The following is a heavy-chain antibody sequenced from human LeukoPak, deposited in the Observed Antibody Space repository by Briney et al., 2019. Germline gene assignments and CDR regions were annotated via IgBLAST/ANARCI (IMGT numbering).Heavy chain of an antibody. CDR2: ISGSGGST. Sequence: PGGSLRLSCAASGFTFSSYGMSWVRQAPGKGLECVSSISGSGGSTNHADSVKGRFTISRDNSKNTLYLQMNSLRSEDTAVYYCARGSSLRYFDWLTPTDSRDFDYWGQGTLVTVSS. D-gene: IGHD3-9*01. CDR3: ARGSSLRYFDWLTPTDSRDFDY. CDR1: GFTFSSYG. J-gene: IGHJ4*02. V-gene: IGHV3-23*01.